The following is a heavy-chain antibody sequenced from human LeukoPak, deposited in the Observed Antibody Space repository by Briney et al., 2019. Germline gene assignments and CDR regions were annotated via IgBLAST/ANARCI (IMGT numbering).Heavy chain of an antibody. CDR3: ARRDSSGWPGVFDY. CDR2: IYYSGST. V-gene: IGHV4-59*08. Sequence: SETLSLTCTVSGGSISSYYWSWIRQPPGKGLEWIGYIYYSGSTNYNPPLKSRVTISVDTSKNQFSLKLSSVTAADTAVYYCARRDSSGWPGVFDYWGQGTLVTVSS. CDR1: GGSISSYY. D-gene: IGHD6-19*01. J-gene: IGHJ4*02.